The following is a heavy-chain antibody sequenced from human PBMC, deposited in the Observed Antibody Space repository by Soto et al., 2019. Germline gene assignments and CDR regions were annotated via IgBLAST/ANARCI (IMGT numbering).Heavy chain of an antibody. Sequence: PGGSLRLSCVASGFVFSDYAMSWVRQAPGKGLEWVSAISAGGSDTYYADSVKGQVTISADKSINTAYLQWSSLKASDTAMYYCARPSNNYVAYWGQGTLVTVSS. CDR3: ARPSNNYVAY. J-gene: IGHJ4*02. CDR1: GFVFSDYA. CDR2: ISAGGSDT. V-gene: IGHV3-23*01.